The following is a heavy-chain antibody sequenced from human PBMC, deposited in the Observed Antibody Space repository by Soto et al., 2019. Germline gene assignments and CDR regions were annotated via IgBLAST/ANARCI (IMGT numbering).Heavy chain of an antibody. CDR3: ARRLNRGYSSTHAY. CDR2: IFYGGST. Sequence: PSETLSLTCTVSGASISSNSYYWGWIRQPPGKGLEWIGSIFYGGSTYYNPSLKSRVTMSVDTSKNQFSLNLNSVTAADTAVYYCARRLNRGYSSTHAYRGQGTLVTVSS. V-gene: IGHV4-39*01. D-gene: IGHD6-13*01. J-gene: IGHJ4*02. CDR1: GASISSNSYY.